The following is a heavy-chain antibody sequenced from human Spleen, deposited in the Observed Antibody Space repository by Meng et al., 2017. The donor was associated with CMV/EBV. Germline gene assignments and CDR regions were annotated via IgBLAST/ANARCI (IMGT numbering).Heavy chain of an antibody. J-gene: IGHJ4*02. V-gene: IGHV1-2*02. D-gene: IGHD1-14*01. Sequence: ASVKVSCKASGYTFTGYYIHWVRQAPGQGLEWVGWVIPNSGGTNFAQKFQGRVTMTSDTSISTAFMELTRLTSDDTAVYYCAREQRKLNYWGQGTLVTVSS. CDR1: GYTFTGYY. CDR2: VIPNSGGT. CDR3: AREQRKLNY.